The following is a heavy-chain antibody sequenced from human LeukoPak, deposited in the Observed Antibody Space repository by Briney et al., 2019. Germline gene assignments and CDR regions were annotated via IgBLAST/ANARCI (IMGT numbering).Heavy chain of an antibody. V-gene: IGHV4-4*07. J-gene: IGHJ5*02. Sequence: SETLSLTCTVSGGSISSYYWSWIRQPPGKGLEWIGRIYTSGSTNYNPSLKSRVTMSVDTSKNQFSLKLSSVTAADTAVYYCARGAYWYYGSGSYYNEDRFDPWGQGTLVTVSS. CDR3: ARGAYWYYGSGSYYNEDRFDP. CDR1: GGSISSYY. CDR2: IYTSGST. D-gene: IGHD3-10*01.